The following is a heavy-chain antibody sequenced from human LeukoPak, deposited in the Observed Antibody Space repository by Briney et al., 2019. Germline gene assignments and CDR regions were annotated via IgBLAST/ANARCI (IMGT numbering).Heavy chain of an antibody. CDR1: GFTFSSYA. J-gene: IGHJ3*02. CDR3: ARATTQVPAFDI. D-gene: IGHD4-11*01. Sequence: GGSLRLSCAASGFTFSSYAMSWVRQAPGKGLEWVSAISGSGGSTYYADSVKGRFTISRDNSKNTLYLQMNSLRAEDTAVYYCARATTQVPAFDIWGQGTMVTVSS. CDR2: ISGSGGST. V-gene: IGHV3-23*01.